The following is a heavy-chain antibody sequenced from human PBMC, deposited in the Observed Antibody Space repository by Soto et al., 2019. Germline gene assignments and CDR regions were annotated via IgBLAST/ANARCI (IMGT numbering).Heavy chain of an antibody. J-gene: IGHJ4*02. CDR2: IIPILGIA. CDR3: ARDAYCSSTSCYDDY. D-gene: IGHD2-2*01. CDR1: GGTFSSYT. V-gene: IGHV1-69*04. Sequence: SVKVSCKASGGTFSSYTISWVRQAPGQGLEWMGRIIPILGIANYAQKFQGRVTITADKSTSTAYMELSSLRSEDTAVYYCARDAYCSSTSCYDDYWGQGTLVTVSS.